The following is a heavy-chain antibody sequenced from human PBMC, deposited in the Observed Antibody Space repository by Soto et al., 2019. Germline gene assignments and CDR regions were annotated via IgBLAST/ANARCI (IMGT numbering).Heavy chain of an antibody. V-gene: IGHV4-59*08. CDR2: IYYSGST. Sequence: SETLSLTCTVSGGSISSYYWSWIRQPPGKGLEWIGYIYYSGSTNYNPSLKSRVTISVDTSKNQFSLKLSSVTAADTAVYYCARLEKRGQLAAHFIDYWGQGTLVTVSS. CDR3: ARLEKRGQLAAHFIDY. D-gene: IGHD6-6*01. J-gene: IGHJ4*02. CDR1: GGSISSYY.